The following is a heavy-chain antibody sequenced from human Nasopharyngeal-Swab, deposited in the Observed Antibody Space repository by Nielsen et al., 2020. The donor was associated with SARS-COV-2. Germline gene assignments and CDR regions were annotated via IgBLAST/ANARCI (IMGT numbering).Heavy chain of an antibody. Sequence: WIRQPPGKGLEWVGFIRSKAYGGTTEYAASVKGRFTISRDDSKSIAYLQMNSLKTEDTAVYYCARDGLDYDFWSAYFMDVWGQGTTVTVSS. CDR3: ARDGLDYDFWSAYFMDV. J-gene: IGHJ6*02. D-gene: IGHD3-3*01. V-gene: IGHV3-49*02. CDR2: IRSKAYGGTT.